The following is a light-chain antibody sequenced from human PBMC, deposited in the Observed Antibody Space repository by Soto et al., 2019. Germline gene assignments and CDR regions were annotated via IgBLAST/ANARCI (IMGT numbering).Light chain of an antibody. CDR3: QQYNIWPRT. V-gene: IGKV3-20*01. CDR1: QSVSNSY. Sequence: EIVLTQSPGTLSLSPGERATLSCRASQSVSNSYLAWYQQKPGRAPRLLIYGASSRATDIPDRFSGSGSGTDFTLTISRLEPVDVAVYYCQQYNIWPRTFGQGTKVDIK. J-gene: IGKJ1*01. CDR2: GAS.